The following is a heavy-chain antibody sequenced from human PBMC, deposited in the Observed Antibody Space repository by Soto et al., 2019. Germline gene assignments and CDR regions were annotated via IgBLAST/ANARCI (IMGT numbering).Heavy chain of an antibody. CDR3: ARDPGYGGAAHP. Sequence: EVHLVESGGGLVQPGGSLRLSCAASGFTFSNYWMHWVRQAPGKGLVWVSHITADGSSPVYADSVKGRFTISRDNAKNTLHLQMNSLRAEDTAVYYCARDPGYGGAAHPWGRGTLVTVSS. J-gene: IGHJ5*02. D-gene: IGHD1-1*01. CDR1: GFTFSNYW. V-gene: IGHV3-74*03. CDR2: ITADGSSP.